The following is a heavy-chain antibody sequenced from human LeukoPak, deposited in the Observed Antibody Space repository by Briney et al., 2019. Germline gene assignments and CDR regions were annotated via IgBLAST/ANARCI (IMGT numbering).Heavy chain of an antibody. Sequence: GGSRRLSCAAAGFAFGSFWISWVRQAQREGREWVANIKEDGREKYYVDSVKGRFTISRDNAKNSVYLQMNSLRAEDKAVYYCAREGDYYCSGGSCYDYWGQGTLVTVSS. D-gene: IGHD2-15*01. V-gene: IGHV3-7*01. CDR2: IKEDGREK. J-gene: IGHJ4*02. CDR3: AREGDYYCSGGSCYDY. CDR1: GFAFGSFW.